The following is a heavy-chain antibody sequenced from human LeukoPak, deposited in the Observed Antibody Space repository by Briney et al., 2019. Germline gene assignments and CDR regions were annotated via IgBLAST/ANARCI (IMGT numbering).Heavy chain of an antibody. J-gene: IGHJ6*02. CDR1: GYTFTSYG. CDR2: ISAYNGNT. Sequence: ASVKVSCKASGYTFTSYGISWARQAPGQGLEWMGWISAYNGNTNYAQKLQGRVTMTTDTSTSTAYMELRSLRSDDTAVYYCARDIVVVPAAIWYYYGMDVWGQGTTVTVSS. V-gene: IGHV1-18*01. D-gene: IGHD2-2*01. CDR3: ARDIVVVPAAIWYYYGMDV.